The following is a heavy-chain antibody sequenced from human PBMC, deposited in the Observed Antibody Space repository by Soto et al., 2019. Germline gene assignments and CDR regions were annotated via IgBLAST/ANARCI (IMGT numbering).Heavy chain of an antibody. CDR2: ISWNSGYI. J-gene: IGHJ6*02. V-gene: IGHV3-9*01. CDR1: GFVFDDFA. Sequence: EVRLVESGGGLVKPGRSLRLSCAASGFVFDDFAMHWVRQAPGKGLEWVSGISWNSGYIGYAASVKGRFTISRDNSKRSLYLQMNSLTAEDTALYYCAKARAYSTGNYLYGMNVWGQGTTVTVSS. CDR3: AKARAYSTGNYLYGMNV. D-gene: IGHD1-1*01.